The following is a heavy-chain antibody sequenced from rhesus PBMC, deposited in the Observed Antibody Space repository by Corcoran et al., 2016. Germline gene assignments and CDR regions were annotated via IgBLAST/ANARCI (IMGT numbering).Heavy chain of an antibody. Sequence: EVQLVETGGGLVQPGGSLRLSCSASGFTFSSYAMQWVLPGPRKGLEWISSSKSGVGSTYYADSVKGRFTISRDNSKNTLSLQMNSLRAEDTAVYYCAKDPVDTATLEGGYWGQGVLVTVSS. CDR3: AKDPVDTATLEGGY. D-gene: IGHD5-12*01. J-gene: IGHJ4*01. CDR1: GFTFSSYA. CDR2: SKSGVGST. V-gene: IGHV3-103*01.